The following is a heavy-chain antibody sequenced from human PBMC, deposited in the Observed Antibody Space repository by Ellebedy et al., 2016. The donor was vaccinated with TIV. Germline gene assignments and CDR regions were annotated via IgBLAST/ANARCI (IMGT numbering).Heavy chain of an antibody. CDR3: ARRAPPPHYYYMDV. CDR1: GGSISSSSYY. CDR2: IYTSGST. V-gene: IGHV4-61*05. J-gene: IGHJ6*03. Sequence: GSLRLSXTVSGGSISSSSYYWGWIRQPPGKGLEWIGRIYTSGSTNYNPSLKSRVTISVDTSKNQFSLKLSSVTAADTAVYYCARRAPPPHYYYMDVWGKGTTVTVSS.